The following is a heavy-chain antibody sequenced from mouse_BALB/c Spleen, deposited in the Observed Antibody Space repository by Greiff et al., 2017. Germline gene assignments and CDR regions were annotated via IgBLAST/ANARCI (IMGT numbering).Heavy chain of an antibody. Sequence: EVKVVESGGGLVKPGGSLKLSCAASGFTFSSYAMSWVRQTPEKRLEWVATISSGGSYTYYPDSVKGRFTISRDNAKNTLYLQMSSLRSEDTAMYYCARRDDGYFDVWGAGTTVTVSS. CDR3: ARRDDGYFDV. D-gene: IGHD2-12*01. V-gene: IGHV5-9-3*01. CDR2: ISSGGSYT. J-gene: IGHJ1*01. CDR1: GFTFSSYA.